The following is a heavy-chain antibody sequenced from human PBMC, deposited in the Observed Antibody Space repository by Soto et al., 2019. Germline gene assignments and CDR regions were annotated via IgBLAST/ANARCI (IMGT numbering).Heavy chain of an antibody. D-gene: IGHD6-13*01. Sequence: GASVKVSCKASGYTFTSYGISWVRQAPGQGLEWMGWISAYNGNTNYAQKLQGRVTMTTDTSTSTAYMELRSLRSDDTAVYYCATSQGGPRYSSSWDPVDAFDIWGQGTMVTVSS. CDR2: ISAYNGNT. J-gene: IGHJ3*02. V-gene: IGHV1-18*01. CDR3: ATSQGGPRYSSSWDPVDAFDI. CDR1: GYTFTSYG.